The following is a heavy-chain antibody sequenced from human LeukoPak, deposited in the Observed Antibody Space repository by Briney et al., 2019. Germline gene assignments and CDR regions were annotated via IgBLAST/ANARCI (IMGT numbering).Heavy chain of an antibody. Sequence: PSETLSLTCTVSGGSISSGDYYWSWIRQPPGKGLEWIGYIYYSGSTYYNPSLKSRVTISVDTSKNQFSLKLSSVTAADTAVYYCARAKAVAGPVYAFDIWGQGTMVTVSS. D-gene: IGHD6-19*01. V-gene: IGHV4-30-4*01. CDR3: ARAKAVAGPVYAFDI. J-gene: IGHJ3*02. CDR2: IYYSGST. CDR1: GGSISSGDYY.